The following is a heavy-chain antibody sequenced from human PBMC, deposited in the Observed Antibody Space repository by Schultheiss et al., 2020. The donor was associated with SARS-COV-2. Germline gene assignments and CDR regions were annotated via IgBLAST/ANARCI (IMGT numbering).Heavy chain of an antibody. J-gene: IGHJ4*02. CDR2: ISYDGSNK. CDR3: AKALEAGGTYYSRYFDY. V-gene: IGHV3-30*18. CDR1: GFTFSSYW. Sequence: GESLKISCAASGFTFSSYWMHWVRQAPGKGLEWVAVISYDGSNKYYADSVKGRFTISRDNSKNTLYLQMNSLRVEDTAVYYCAKALEAGGTYYSRYFDYWGQGALVTVSS. D-gene: IGHD3-22*01.